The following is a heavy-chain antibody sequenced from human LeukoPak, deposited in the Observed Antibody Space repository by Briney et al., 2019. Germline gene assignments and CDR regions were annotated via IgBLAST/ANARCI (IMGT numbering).Heavy chain of an antibody. D-gene: IGHD2-8*02. CDR3: ARERIVVYSPTYYFDY. CDR1: GGSISSGSYY. Sequence: SETLSLTCTVSGGSISSGSYYWSWIRQPAGKGLEWIGRIYTSGSTNYNPSLKSRVTISVDTSKNQFSLKLSSVTAADTAVYYCARERIVVYSPTYYFDYWGQGTLVTVSS. CDR2: IYTSGST. J-gene: IGHJ4*02. V-gene: IGHV4-61*02.